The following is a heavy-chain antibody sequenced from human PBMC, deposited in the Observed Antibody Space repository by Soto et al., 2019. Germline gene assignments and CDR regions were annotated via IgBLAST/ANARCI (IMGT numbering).Heavy chain of an antibody. CDR2: SSAYNGNT. CDR1: GYTFSSYG. D-gene: IGHD6-19*01. CDR3: ARDLAVGLVDY. Sequence: QVQLVQSGAEVKKPGASVKVSCKASGYTFSSYGISWVRQAPGQGLEWMGWSSAYNGNTKYAQNLQGRVTMTKDTSTSTAYMDLRSLRSDDTAVYYCARDLAVGLVDYWGQGTLVTVSS. V-gene: IGHV1-18*01. J-gene: IGHJ4*02.